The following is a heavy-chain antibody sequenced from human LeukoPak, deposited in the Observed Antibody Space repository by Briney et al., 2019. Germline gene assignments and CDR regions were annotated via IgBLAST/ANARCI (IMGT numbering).Heavy chain of an antibody. D-gene: IGHD4-17*01. CDR1: GGSISSGSYY. CDR3: ARVVGTVTTGWYFDL. J-gene: IGHJ2*01. CDR2: IYTSGST. V-gene: IGHV4-61*02. Sequence: PSQTLSLTCTVSGGSISSGSYYWSWIRQPAGKGLEWIGRIYTSGSTNYNPSLKSRVTISVETSKNQFSLKLSSVTAADTAVYYCARVVGTVTTGWYFDLWGRGTLVTVSS.